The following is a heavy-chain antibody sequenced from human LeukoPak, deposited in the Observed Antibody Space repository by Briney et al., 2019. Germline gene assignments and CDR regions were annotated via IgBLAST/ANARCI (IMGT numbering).Heavy chain of an antibody. V-gene: IGHV1-8*03. Sequence: ASVKVSCKASGYTFTSYDINWVRQATGQGLEWMGWMNPNSGNTGYAQKFQGRVTITRNTSISTAYMELSSLRSEDTAVYYCARGRIAARWWFDPWGQGTLVTVS. CDR2: MNPNSGNT. J-gene: IGHJ5*02. D-gene: IGHD6-6*01. CDR3: ARGRIAARWWFDP. CDR1: GYTFTSYD.